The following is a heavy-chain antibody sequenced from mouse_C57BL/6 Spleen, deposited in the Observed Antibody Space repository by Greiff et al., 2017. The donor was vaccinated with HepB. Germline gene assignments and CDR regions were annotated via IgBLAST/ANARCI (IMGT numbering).Heavy chain of an antibody. CDR3: ARGGLGSSPYYYAMDY. D-gene: IGHD1-1*01. Sequence: QVQLQQPGAELVKPGASVKLSCKASGYTFTSYWMHWVKQRPGQGLEWIGMIHPNSGSTNYNEKFKSKATLTVDKSSSTAYMQLSSLTSEDSAVYYCARGGLGSSPYYYAMDYWGQGTSVTVSS. CDR2: IHPNSGST. CDR1: GYTFTSYW. J-gene: IGHJ4*01. V-gene: IGHV1-64*01.